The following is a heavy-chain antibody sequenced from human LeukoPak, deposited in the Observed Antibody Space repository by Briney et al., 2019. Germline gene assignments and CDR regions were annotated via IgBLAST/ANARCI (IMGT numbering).Heavy chain of an antibody. D-gene: IGHD5-18*01. V-gene: IGHV3-30-3*01. CDR3: ARAHSLAEVWIQLWSFFDY. CDR2: ISYDGSNK. J-gene: IGHJ4*02. CDR1: GFTFSSYA. Sequence: GRSLRLSCAASGFTFSSYAMHWVRQAPGKGLEWVAVISYDGSNKYYADSVKGRFTISRDNSKNTLYLQMNSLRAEDTAVYYCARAHSLAEVWIQLWSFFDYWGQGTLVTVSS.